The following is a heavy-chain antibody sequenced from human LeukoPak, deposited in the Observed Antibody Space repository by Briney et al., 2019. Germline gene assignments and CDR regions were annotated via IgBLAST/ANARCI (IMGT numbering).Heavy chain of an antibody. D-gene: IGHD5/OR15-5a*01. V-gene: IGHV3-23*01. J-gene: IGHJ5*02. Sequence: GGSLRLSCAASGFTFSSSAMSWVRQAPGKGLEWVSAISNNGGYTYYADSVQGRFTISRDNSKNTLYLQMNSLRAEDTAVYYCAKDSVAFPSRWFDPWGQGTLVTVSS. CDR3: AKDSVAFPSRWFDP. CDR2: ISNNGGYT. CDR1: GFTFSSSA.